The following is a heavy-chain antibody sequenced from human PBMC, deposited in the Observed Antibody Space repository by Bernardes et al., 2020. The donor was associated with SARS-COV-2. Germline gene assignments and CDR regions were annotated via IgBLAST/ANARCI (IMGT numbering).Heavy chain of an antibody. Sequence: ASVKVSCEASGYTFATYGISWVRQAPGQGLEWMGWIRGHNGNTDYAQKFQGRVTMTTDTSTSTAYMELRSLRSDDAAVYYCARRGSDIFTGYLHYYGMDVWGQGNPGHRLL. V-gene: IGHV1-18*04. CDR2: IRGHNGNT. CDR3: ARRGSDIFTGYLHYYGMDV. J-gene: IGHJ6*02. CDR1: GYTFATYG. D-gene: IGHD3-9*01.